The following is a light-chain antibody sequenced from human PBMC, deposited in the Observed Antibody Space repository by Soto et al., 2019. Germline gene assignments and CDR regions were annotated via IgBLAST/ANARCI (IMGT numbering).Light chain of an antibody. CDR3: QQYGSSPT. CDR2: GAS. V-gene: IGKV3-20*01. Sequence: IILTQSPGTLYLSPGDRATLSSRTSQSVKNKYLVWYQQKVGQAPRLLMSGASSRATGVPDRLSGSGSGTDFTLTISRVKPEDFAVYYCQQYGSSPTFGQGTRLETK. J-gene: IGKJ5*01. CDR1: QSVKNKY.